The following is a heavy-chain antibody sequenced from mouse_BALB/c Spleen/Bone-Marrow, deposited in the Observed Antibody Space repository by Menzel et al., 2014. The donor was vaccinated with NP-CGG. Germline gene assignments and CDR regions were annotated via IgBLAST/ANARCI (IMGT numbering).Heavy chain of an antibody. Sequence: VQLKDSGSVLVRPGASVKLSCKASGYTFTSSWMHWAKQRPGQGLEWIGEIHPNSGNTNYNEKFKGKATLTVDTSSSTAYVDLSSLTSEDSAVYYCARSGFDYWGQGTTLTVSS. CDR3: ARSGFDY. CDR1: GYTFTSSW. V-gene: IGHV1S130*01. J-gene: IGHJ2*01. CDR2: IHPNSGNT. D-gene: IGHD4-1*01.